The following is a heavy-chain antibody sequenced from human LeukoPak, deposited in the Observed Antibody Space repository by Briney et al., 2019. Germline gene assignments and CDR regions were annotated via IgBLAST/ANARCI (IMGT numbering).Heavy chain of an antibody. CDR1: GSTFTTYW. Sequence: LGGPLQISFQSSGSTFTTYWIGWAGRLPGKGLEGMGIIFPGASDTRYSPSFQGQVTISADKSISTAYLQWSSLKASDTAMYYCARLASDYGDHKTRNPLDYWGQGTLVTVSS. CDR3: ARLASDYGDHKTRNPLDY. D-gene: IGHD4-17*01. CDR2: IFPGASDT. J-gene: IGHJ4*02. V-gene: IGHV5-51*01.